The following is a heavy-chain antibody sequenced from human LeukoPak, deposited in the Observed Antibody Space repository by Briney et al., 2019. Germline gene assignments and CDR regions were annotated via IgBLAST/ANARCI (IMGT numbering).Heavy chain of an antibody. CDR3: ARAFPGYSSSWYGAGGTAFDY. CDR2: IWYDGSNN. D-gene: IGHD6-13*01. V-gene: IGHV3-33*01. Sequence: PGRSLRLSCAASGFTFSSYGMHWVRQAPGKGLEWVAVIWYDGSNNNYADSVKGRFTISRDNSKNTLYLQMNSLRAEDTAVYYCARAFPGYSSSWYGAGGTAFDYWGQGTLVTVSS. J-gene: IGHJ4*02. CDR1: GFTFSSYG.